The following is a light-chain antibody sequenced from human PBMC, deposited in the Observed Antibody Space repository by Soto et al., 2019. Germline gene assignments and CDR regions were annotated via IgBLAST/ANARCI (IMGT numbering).Light chain of an antibody. Sequence: QSVLTQPASVSGSPGQSVTISCTGPRSDIGDSNFISWYQHSPGKAPRLLIYEVNNRPSGVSKRFSGSKAGNTASLTISGLLDDDEAHYFCASFRSGTTLLFGSGNKLTV. CDR3: ASFRSGTTLL. CDR1: RSDIGDSNF. V-gene: IGLV2-14*01. CDR2: EVN. J-gene: IGLJ6*01.